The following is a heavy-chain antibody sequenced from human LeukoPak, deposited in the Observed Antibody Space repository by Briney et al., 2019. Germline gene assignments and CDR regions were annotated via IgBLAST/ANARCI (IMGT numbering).Heavy chain of an antibody. CDR1: GFTFSSYS. CDR2: ISSSSGYI. Sequence: PGGSLRLSCAASGFTFSSYSMNWVRQAPGKGLEWVPSISSSSGYIYYADSVKGRFTISRDNAKNSLYLQMNSLRAEDTAVYYCARVPSDYWGQGTLVTVSS. V-gene: IGHV3-21*06. CDR3: ARVPSDY. J-gene: IGHJ4*02.